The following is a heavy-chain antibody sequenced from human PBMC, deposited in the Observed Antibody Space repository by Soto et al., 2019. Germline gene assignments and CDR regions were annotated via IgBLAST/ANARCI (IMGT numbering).Heavy chain of an antibody. CDR3: ARGGRIVDTGIGYYYYHAMDV. J-gene: IGHJ6*02. V-gene: IGHV1-46*01. D-gene: IGHD5-18*01. CDR2: FNPTGDTA. CDR1: GYTFTSYY. Sequence: ASVKVSCKAAGYTFTSYYIHWVRQAPGQGLEWMGIFNPTGDTASYAQKLQGRVTMTRDTSTGTAYMELGSLRSEDTAVYYCARGGRIVDTGIGYYYYHAMDVWGQGTTVTVSS.